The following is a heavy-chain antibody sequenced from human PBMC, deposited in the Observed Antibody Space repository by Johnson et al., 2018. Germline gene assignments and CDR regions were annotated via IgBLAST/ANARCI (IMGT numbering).Heavy chain of an antibody. V-gene: IGHV3-7*01. Sequence: VRLVQSGGALVQPGGSLRLSCAASGFSCQNFCMRWVRQAPGKGLEWVDMVKEDGSEKYYVDSVKGRFTISRDNAKNSLYLQMNSLRAEDTAVYYCARARTVTYDAFDIWGQGTMVTVSS. D-gene: IGHD4-17*01. J-gene: IGHJ3*02. CDR1: GFSCQNFC. CDR3: ARARTVTYDAFDI. CDR2: VKEDGSEK.